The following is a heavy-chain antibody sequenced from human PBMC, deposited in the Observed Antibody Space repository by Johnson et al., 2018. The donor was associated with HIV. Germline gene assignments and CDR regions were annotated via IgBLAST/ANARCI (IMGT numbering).Heavy chain of an antibody. CDR2: IRYDGSNK. V-gene: IGHV3-30*02. CDR1: GFTFSSYG. Sequence: QVQLVESGGGVVQPGGSLRLSCAASGFTFSSYGMHWVRQAPGKGLEWVAFIRYDGSNKYYADSVKGRFTISRDNSKNTLYRQMTRLRAEETAVYYCAKDHYYYVSSGSAIDAFDIWGQGTMVTVSS. CDR3: AKDHYYYVSSGSAIDAFDI. D-gene: IGHD3-22*01. J-gene: IGHJ3*02.